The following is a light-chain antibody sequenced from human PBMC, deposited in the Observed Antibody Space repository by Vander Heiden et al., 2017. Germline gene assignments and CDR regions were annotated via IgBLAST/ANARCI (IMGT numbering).Light chain of an antibody. V-gene: IGLV2-14*01. J-gene: IGLJ2*01. Sequence: QSALTQPASVSGSPGQSITISCAGTSSDVGGYDYVSWYQHHPGKAPRRRREDVTNRPSGVSNRVSGSKSGTTDSLTISGLQAEDEADYYCSSYLGPGGRVCGGG. CDR1: SSDVGGYDY. CDR3: SSYLGPGGRV. CDR2: DVT.